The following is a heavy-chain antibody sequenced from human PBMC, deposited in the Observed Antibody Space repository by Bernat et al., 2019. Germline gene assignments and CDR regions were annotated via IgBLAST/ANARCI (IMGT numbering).Heavy chain of an antibody. D-gene: IGHD6-19*01. Sequence: VQLVQSGAEVKKPGALVKVSCKVSGYTLTELSMHWVRQAPGKGVEWMGGIDPEDGETIYAQKFQGRVTMTEDTTTDTAYMELSSLRSEDTAVYYCATDAEGAGGYDFDYWGQGTLVTVSS. CDR1: GYTLTELS. CDR2: IDPEDGET. CDR3: ATDAEGAGGYDFDY. J-gene: IGHJ4*02. V-gene: IGHV1-24*01.